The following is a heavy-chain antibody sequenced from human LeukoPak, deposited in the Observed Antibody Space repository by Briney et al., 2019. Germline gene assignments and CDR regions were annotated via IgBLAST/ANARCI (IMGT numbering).Heavy chain of an antibody. Sequence: ASVKVSCKASGYTFTGYYMHWVRQAPGQGLEWMGWINPNSGGTNYAQRFQGRVIMTRDTSFSTAYMELTRLISDDTAVYYCARGSANFGEFDFDYWGQGTLVTVSS. V-gene: IGHV1-2*02. CDR2: INPNSGGT. CDR3: ARGSANFGEFDFDY. J-gene: IGHJ4*02. D-gene: IGHD3-10*01. CDR1: GYTFTGYY.